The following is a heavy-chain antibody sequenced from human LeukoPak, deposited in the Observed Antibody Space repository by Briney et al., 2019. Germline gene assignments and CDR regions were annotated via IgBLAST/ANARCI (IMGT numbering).Heavy chain of an antibody. D-gene: IGHD4-11*01. CDR3: ARVYSNYYYYGMDV. V-gene: IGHV1-18*01. CDR1: GYTFSSYG. CDR2: ISVYNGST. Sequence: ASVKVSCKASGYTFSSYGISWVRQAPGQGLEWMGWISVYNGSTNYVQKLQGRVTMTTDTSTSTAYMELRSLRSDDTAVYYCARVYSNYYYYGMDVWGQGTTVAVSS. J-gene: IGHJ6*02.